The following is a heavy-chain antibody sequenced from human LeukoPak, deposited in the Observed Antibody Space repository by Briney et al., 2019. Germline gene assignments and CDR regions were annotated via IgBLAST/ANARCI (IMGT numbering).Heavy chain of an antibody. J-gene: IGHJ5*02. CDR1: QYTFTSYW. D-gene: IGHD3-3*01. V-gene: IGHV5-51*01. CDR3: ARLGYDFWSGYYANWFDP. Sequence: GESLRISCKDSQYTFTSYWIAWVRQMPGKGLEWMGIIHPGDSDTRYSPSFEGHVTISADKSIGTAYLQWSSLKASDTAMYYCARLGYDFWSGYYANWFDPWGQGTLVTVSS. CDR2: IHPGDSDT.